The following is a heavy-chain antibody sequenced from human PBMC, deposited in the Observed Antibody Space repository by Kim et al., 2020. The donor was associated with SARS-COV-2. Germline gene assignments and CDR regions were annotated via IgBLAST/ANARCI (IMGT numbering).Heavy chain of an antibody. D-gene: IGHD3-10*01. CDR1: GFTFNNYA. CDR3: ARGSGTSCYNPGDY. V-gene: IGHV3-23*01. CDR2: IGAGGDST. Sequence: GGSLRLSCLASGFTFNNYAMNWVRRAPGKRLEWVSAIGAGGDSTFYAASVRGRFTISRDILKNTVYLQLNSLRAEDTAVYYCARGSGTSCYNPGDYWGQ. J-gene: IGHJ4*02.